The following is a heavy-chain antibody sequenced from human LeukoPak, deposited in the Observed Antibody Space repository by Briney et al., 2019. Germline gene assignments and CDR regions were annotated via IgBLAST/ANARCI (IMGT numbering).Heavy chain of an antibody. CDR3: AKVVQYQLYYFDY. CDR1: GFTFSSYG. J-gene: IGHJ4*02. CDR2: IRYDGSNK. D-gene: IGHD2-2*01. Sequence: GGSLRLSCAASGFTFSSYGMHWVRQAPGKGLEWVAFIRYDGSNKYYADSVKGRFTISRDNSKNTLYLQMNSLRAEDTAVYYCAKVVQYQLYYFDYWGQGTLVTVSS. V-gene: IGHV3-30*02.